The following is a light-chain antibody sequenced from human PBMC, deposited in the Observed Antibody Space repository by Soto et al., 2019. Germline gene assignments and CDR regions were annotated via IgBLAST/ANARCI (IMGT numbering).Light chain of an antibody. CDR2: GAS. J-gene: IGKJ4*01. Sequence: EIVMTQSPATLSVSPGERATLSCRASQSVSSNLAWYQHKPGQAPRLLIYGASTRATGIPTRFSVSGSGTEFTLTISSLQSEDFAVYYCQQFNNWPLTFGGGTKVEIK. CDR1: QSVSSN. V-gene: IGKV3-15*01. CDR3: QQFNNWPLT.